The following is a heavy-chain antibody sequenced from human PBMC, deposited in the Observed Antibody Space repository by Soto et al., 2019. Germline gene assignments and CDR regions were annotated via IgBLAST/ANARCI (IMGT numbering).Heavy chain of an antibody. Sequence: SGTLSLTCTVSGGSISSGDYYWSSIRQPPGKGLEWIGYIYYSGSTYYNPSLKSRVTISVDTSKNQFSLKLSSVTAADTAVYYCAREVVDGDCSSTSCYGGSWYNWFDPWGQGTLVTVSS. D-gene: IGHD2-2*01. CDR2: IYYSGST. CDR3: AREVVDGDCSSTSCYGGSWYNWFDP. J-gene: IGHJ5*02. CDR1: GGSISSGDYY. V-gene: IGHV4-30-4*01.